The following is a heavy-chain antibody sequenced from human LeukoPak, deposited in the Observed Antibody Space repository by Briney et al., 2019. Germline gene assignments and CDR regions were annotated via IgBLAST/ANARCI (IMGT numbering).Heavy chain of an antibody. CDR3: ARGRGAVVPAAIHNWFDP. CDR2: IYYSGST. V-gene: IGHV4-59*12. Sequence: PSETLSLTCTVSGGSISSYYWSWIRQPPGKGLEWIGYIYYSGSTNYNPSLKSRVTISVDTSKNQFSLKLSSVTAADTAVYYCARGRGAVVPAAIHNWFDPWGQGTLVTVSS. D-gene: IGHD2-2*01. J-gene: IGHJ5*02. CDR1: GGSISSYY.